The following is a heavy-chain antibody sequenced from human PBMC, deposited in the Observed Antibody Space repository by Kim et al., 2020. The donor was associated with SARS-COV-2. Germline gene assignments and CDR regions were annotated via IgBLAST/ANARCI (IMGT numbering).Heavy chain of an antibody. CDR2: IKSKTDGGTT. D-gene: IGHD6-13*01. J-gene: IGHJ6*02. V-gene: IGHV3-15*01. CDR3: TTAIPRYSSYYYYGMDV. Sequence: GGSLRLSCAASGFTFSNAWMSWVRQAPGKGLEWVGRIKSKTDGGTTDYAAPVKGRFTISRDDSKNTLYLQMNSLKTEDTAVYYCTTAIPRYSSYYYYGMDVWGQGTTVTVSS. CDR1: GFTFSNAW.